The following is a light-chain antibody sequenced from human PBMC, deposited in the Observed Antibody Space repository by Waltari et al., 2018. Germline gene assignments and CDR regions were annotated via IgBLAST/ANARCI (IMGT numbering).Light chain of an antibody. Sequence: DIQMSQSPASVSTSVGDRVTITCRASQTIGHYLNLYQQKAGAAPKLLIYAASTLQPGVPSRFSGSVSGTDFALTISSLQPEDFATYYCQQSYTTLITFGQGTRLEIK. V-gene: IGKV1-39*01. CDR2: AAS. CDR3: QQSYTTLIT. CDR1: QTIGHY. J-gene: IGKJ5*01.